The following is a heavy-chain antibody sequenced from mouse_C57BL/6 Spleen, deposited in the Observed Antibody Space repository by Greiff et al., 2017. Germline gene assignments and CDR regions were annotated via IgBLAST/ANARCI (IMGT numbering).Heavy chain of an antibody. CDR1: GYTFTSYW. V-gene: IGHV1-69*01. Sequence: QVQLKQPGAELVMPGASVKLSCKASGYTFTSYWMHWVKQRPGQGLEWIGEIDPSDSYTNYNQKFKGKSTLTVDKSSSTAYMQLSSLTSEDSAVYYCARGDYGVWYFDVWGTGTTVTVSS. CDR3: ARGDYGVWYFDV. CDR2: IDPSDSYT. J-gene: IGHJ1*03. D-gene: IGHD1-2*01.